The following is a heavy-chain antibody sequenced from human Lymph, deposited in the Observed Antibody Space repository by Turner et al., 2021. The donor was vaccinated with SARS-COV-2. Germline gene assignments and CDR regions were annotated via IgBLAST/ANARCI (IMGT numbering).Heavy chain of an antibody. CDR1: GFTFSSYS. D-gene: IGHD2-21*02. V-gene: IGHV3-21*01. Sequence: EVQLVESGGGVLKPGGSLRLSCAASGFTFSSYSMNWVRQAPGKGLEWVPSITFTSSYIYYADSVKGRFTISRDKAKNSLYLQMTSLRAEDTAVYYCARGPPDFPYYFDYWGQGTLVTVSS. CDR3: ARGPPDFPYYFDY. CDR2: ITFTSSYI. J-gene: IGHJ4*02.